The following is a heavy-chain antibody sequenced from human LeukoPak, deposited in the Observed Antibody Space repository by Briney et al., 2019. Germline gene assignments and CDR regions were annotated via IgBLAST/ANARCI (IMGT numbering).Heavy chain of an antibody. V-gene: IGHV3-7*01. J-gene: IGHJ4*02. D-gene: IGHD2-15*01. CDR1: GFTFRSFW. Sequence: GGSLRLSCAASGFTFRSFWMSWVRQAPEKGLEWVANIKQDETEKYYVDSVKGRFIISRDNARNSLYLQMNSLRAEDTAVYYCAGGGSCYARCDFDYWGQGTLVTVS. CDR3: AGGGSCYARCDFDY. CDR2: IKQDETEK.